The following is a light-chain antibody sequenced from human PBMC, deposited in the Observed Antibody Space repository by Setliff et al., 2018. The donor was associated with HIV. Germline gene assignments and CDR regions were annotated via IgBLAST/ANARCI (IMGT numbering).Light chain of an antibody. CDR1: SNDIASSDY. CDR2: HVS. V-gene: IGLV2-14*03. CDR3: SSSTTDTSDV. J-gene: IGLJ1*01. Sequence: QSVLTQPASVSGSPGQSITISCTGTSNDIASSDYVSWYQQHLGKAPKLIIYHVSHRPSGASHRFSAFKSGHTASLTISGLQADDEADYYCSSSTTDTSDVFGTGTKVTVL.